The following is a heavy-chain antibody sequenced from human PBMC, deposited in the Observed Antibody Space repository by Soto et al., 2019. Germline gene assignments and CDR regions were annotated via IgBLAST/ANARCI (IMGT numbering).Heavy chain of an antibody. D-gene: IGHD3-9*01. CDR3: VINDWYRFDP. CDR2: IYHNGRF. CDR1: GGSITSNW. J-gene: IGHJ5*02. V-gene: IGHV4-4*02. Sequence: QVQLQESGPGLVNPSGTLSLTCAVSGGSITSNWWSWVRQPPGKGLEWIGEIYHNGRFNYNPSLTSRITISIDKSKNQLSLILTSVSPADTAVLYCVINDWYRFDPWGPGTLVTVSS.